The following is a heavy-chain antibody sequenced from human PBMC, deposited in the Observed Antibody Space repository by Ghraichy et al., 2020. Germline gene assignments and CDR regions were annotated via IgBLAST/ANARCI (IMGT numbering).Heavy chain of an antibody. CDR1: GGSISSYY. J-gene: IGHJ3*02. CDR2: IHYSGST. D-gene: IGHD6-19*01. V-gene: IGHV4-59*01. Sequence: SETLSLTCTVSGGSISSYYWSWIRQPPGKGLEWIGYIHYSGSTNYNPSLKSRVTSSVDTSKNQFSLKLSSVTAADTAVYYCARGQWLAEDVFDIWGQGTLVTVSS. CDR3: ARGQWLAEDVFDI.